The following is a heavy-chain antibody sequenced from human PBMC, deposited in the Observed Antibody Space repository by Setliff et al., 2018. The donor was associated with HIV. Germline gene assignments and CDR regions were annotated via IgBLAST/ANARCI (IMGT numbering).Heavy chain of an antibody. Sequence: ASGKVSCKVSGYTLSELSRHWVRQGPGKGLEWMGGFDPEDGQRIYAQKFQGRVTMTEDTSTDTAYMELSSLSFEDTAVYYCATTGPYSGSLYGMDVWGQGTTVTVSS. J-gene: IGHJ6*02. V-gene: IGHV1-24*01. CDR2: FDPEDGQR. CDR1: GYTLSELS. CDR3: ATTGPYSGSLYGMDV. D-gene: IGHD1-26*01.